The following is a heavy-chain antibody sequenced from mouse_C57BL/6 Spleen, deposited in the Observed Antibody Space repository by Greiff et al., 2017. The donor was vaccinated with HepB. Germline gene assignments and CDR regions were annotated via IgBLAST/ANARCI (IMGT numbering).Heavy chain of an antibody. CDR2: INPNNGGT. CDR3: ARSPHGGSSRLDAMDY. J-gene: IGHJ4*01. V-gene: IGHV1-18*01. D-gene: IGHD1-1*01. Sequence: EVQLQQSGPELVKPGASVKIPCKASGYTFTDYNMDWVKQSHGKSLEWIGDINPNNGGTIYNQKFKGKATLTVDKSSSTAYMELRSLTSEDTAVYYCARSPHGGSSRLDAMDYWGQGTSVTVSS. CDR1: GYTFTDYN.